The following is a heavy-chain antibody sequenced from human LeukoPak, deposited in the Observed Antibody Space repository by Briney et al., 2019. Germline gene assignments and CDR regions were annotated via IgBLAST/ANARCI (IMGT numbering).Heavy chain of an antibody. D-gene: IGHD3-22*01. CDR2: INPNSGGT. CDR1: GYTFTGYY. J-gene: IGHJ6*02. V-gene: IGHV1-2*02. Sequence: WASVKVSCKASGYTFTGYYMHWVRQAPGQGLEWMGWINPNSGGTNYAQKFQGRVTMTRDTSISTAYMELSRLRSDDTAVYYCAREKGISLDYYDSGYGMDVWGQGTTVTVSS. CDR3: AREKGISLDYYDSGYGMDV.